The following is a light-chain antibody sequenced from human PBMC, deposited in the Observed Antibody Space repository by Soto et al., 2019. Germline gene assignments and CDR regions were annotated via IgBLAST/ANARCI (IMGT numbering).Light chain of an antibody. CDR2: TNN. V-gene: IGLV1-44*01. CDR1: IANIGNSM. J-gene: IGLJ1*01. CDR3: AAWDGSLNEYV. Sequence: QSVLTPVASASGTHGHRVTISDYRAIANIGNSMVNWYQQRPGTAPKLLIYTNNQRPPGVPDRFSGSKSGTSASLAISGLQSEDEADYYCAAWDGSLNEYVFGTGTKVTVL.